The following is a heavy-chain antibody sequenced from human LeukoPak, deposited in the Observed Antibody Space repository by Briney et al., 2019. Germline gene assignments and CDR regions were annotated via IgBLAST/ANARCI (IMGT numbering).Heavy chain of an antibody. CDR3: ARDAGNSGYGCDL. D-gene: IGHD5-12*01. Sequence: PSGGSLRLSCAASGFIFSQYSMNWVRQAPGKGLEWVSHLRSSSETFYADSVKGRFTISRDNARNLMYLQMNNLRGEDTAIYYCARDAGNSGYGCDLWGQGTLVTVSS. CDR1: GFIFSQYS. V-gene: IGHV3-48*01. CDR2: LRSSSET. J-gene: IGHJ5*02.